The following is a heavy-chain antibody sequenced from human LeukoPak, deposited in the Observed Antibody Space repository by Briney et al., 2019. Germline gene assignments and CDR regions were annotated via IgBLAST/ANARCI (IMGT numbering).Heavy chain of an antibody. CDR1: GGSFSGYY. CDR3: ARGDGDTAMVPFDP. CDR2: IYYSGST. D-gene: IGHD5-18*01. J-gene: IGHJ5*02. V-gene: IGHV4-34*01. Sequence: SETLSLTCAVYGGSFSGYYWSWIRQPPGKGLEWIGSIYYSGSTYYNPSLKSRVTISVDTSKNQFSLKLSSVTAADTAVYYCARGDGDTAMVPFDPWGQGTLVTVSS.